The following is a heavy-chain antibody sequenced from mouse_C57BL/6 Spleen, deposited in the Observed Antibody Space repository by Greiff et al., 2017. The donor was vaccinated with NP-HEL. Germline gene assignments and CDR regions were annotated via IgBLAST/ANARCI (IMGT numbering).Heavy chain of an antibody. CDR2: IYPGDGDT. CDR3: ARSADYDPWYFDY. D-gene: IGHD2-4*01. J-gene: IGHJ2*01. Sequence: VMLVESGPELVKPGASVKISCKASGYAFSSSWMNWLKQRPGTGLEWLGRIYPGDGDTNYNGKFKGKATLTADKSSSTAYMQLSSLTSEDSAVYFCARSADYDPWYFDYWGQGTTLTVSS. V-gene: IGHV1-82*01. CDR1: GYAFSSSW.